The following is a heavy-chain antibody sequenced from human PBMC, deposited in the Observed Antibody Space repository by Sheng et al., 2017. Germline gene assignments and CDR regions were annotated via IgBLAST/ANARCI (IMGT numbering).Heavy chain of an antibody. CDR1: GGSISSYY. D-gene: IGHD3-16*01. Sequence: QVQLQESGPGLVKPSETLSLTCTVSGGSISSYYWSWIRQPPGKGLEWIGYIYYSGSTNYNPSLKSRVTISVDTSKNQFSLKLSSVTAADTAVYYCARDRWLQNGGFDYWGQGTLVTVSS. CDR2: IYYSGST. CDR3: ARDRWLQNGGFDY. J-gene: IGHJ4*02. V-gene: IGHV4-59*01.